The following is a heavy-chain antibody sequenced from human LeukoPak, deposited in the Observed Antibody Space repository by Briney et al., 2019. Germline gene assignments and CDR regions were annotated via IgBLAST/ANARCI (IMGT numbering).Heavy chain of an antibody. V-gene: IGHV3-21*01. Sequence: PGGSLRLSCAASGFTFSSYAMSWVRQAPGKGLEWVSSISGSGGSIYYADSVKGRFTISRDNAKYSLYLQMNSLRAEDTAVYYCARDVLYSSGWHSHYWYFDLWGRGTLVTVSS. CDR1: GFTFSSYA. D-gene: IGHD6-19*01. J-gene: IGHJ2*01. CDR3: ARDVLYSSGWHSHYWYFDL. CDR2: ISGSGGSI.